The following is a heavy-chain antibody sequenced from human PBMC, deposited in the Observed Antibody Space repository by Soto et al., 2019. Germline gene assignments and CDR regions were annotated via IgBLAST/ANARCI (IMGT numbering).Heavy chain of an antibody. D-gene: IGHD2-15*01. CDR3: ARSYCSGSTCYHGWFDP. J-gene: IGHJ5*02. CDR2: VDPEEGET. CDR1: GFTFTDYY. Sequence: EVQLVQSGAGLIEPGSPVKLSCQVVGFTFTDYYIHWVKQAPGQGPEGLGFVDPEEGETMLSERFQGRVTLTADGSTNTAYMQLSSLRSEDTAVYYCARSYCSGSTCYHGWFDPWGQGTLGTVSS. V-gene: IGHV1-69-2*01.